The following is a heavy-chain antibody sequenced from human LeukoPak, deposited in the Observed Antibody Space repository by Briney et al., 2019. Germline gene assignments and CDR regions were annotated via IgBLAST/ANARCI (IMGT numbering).Heavy chain of an antibody. CDR2: IIPIFGTA. Sequence: GASVKVSCKASGGTFSSYAISWVRQAPGQGLEWMGGIIPIFGTANYAQKFQGRVTITADESTSTAYMELSSLRSEDTAVYYCARDIVVVPAAAAYYYYGMDVWGQGTTVTVSS. V-gene: IGHV1-69*13. J-gene: IGHJ6*02. CDR1: GGTFSSYA. CDR3: ARDIVVVPAAAAYYYYGMDV. D-gene: IGHD2-2*01.